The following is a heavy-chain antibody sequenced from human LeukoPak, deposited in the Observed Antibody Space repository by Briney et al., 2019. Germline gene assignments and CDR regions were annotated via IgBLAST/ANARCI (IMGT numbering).Heavy chain of an antibody. CDR2: IKANLDGGTT. CDR3: TTDFSHFDFSSGFYSY. CDR1: GFTFTHAW. D-gene: IGHD3-3*01. J-gene: IGHJ4*01. V-gene: IGHV3-15*01. Sequence: GGSLRLSCAASGFTFTHAWMVWVRQAPGKGLEWVGRIKANLDGGTTDFAAAVKGRFTMSRDDLSKTVYLQMNGLKTEDTGVYYCTTDFSHFDFSSGFYSYWGHGSLVTVSA.